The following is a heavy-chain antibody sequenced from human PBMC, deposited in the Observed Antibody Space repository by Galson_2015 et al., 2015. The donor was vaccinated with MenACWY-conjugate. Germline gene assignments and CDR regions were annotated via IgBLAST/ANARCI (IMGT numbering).Heavy chain of an antibody. CDR1: GFTFSNYG. J-gene: IGHJ4*02. Sequence: SLRLSCAASGFTFSNYGMNWVRQAPGKGLEWVSTIRSGGHNTFYADSVNGRFTVSRDDSKNTLHLQMGSLRAEDTAVYYCAKPLSSGSYFDYWGQGSLVTVSS. CDR3: AKPLSSGSYFDY. CDR2: IRSGGHNT. D-gene: IGHD3-22*01. V-gene: IGHV3-23*01.